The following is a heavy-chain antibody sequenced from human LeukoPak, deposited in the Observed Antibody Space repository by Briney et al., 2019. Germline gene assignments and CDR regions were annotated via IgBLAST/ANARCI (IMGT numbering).Heavy chain of an antibody. J-gene: IGHJ3*02. CDR3: ARVTSGYRLDAFDI. V-gene: IGHV3-7*01. CDR1: GFTFSSYW. CDR2: MKQDGSEK. Sequence: PGGSLRLSCAASGFTFSSYWMSWVRQAPGKGLEWVANMKQDGSEKYYVDSVKGRFTISRDNDENSLYLEMNSLRAEDTAVYYCARVTSGYRLDAFDIWGQGTMVTVSS. D-gene: IGHD5-12*01.